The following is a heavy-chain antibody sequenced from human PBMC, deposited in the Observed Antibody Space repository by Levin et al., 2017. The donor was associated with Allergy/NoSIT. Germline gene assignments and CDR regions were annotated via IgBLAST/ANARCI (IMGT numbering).Heavy chain of an antibody. V-gene: IGHV3-74*01. J-gene: IGHJ2*01. CDR1: GFTLSNYW. Sequence: GGSLRLSCAASGFTLSNYWLHWVRQAPGKGLVWVSRVNGDGSSANYADSVKGRFAVSRDNAKNTAHRQMNSLRADDTAVYYCARIRIGSSSWYVDLWGRGTLVTVSS. D-gene: IGHD2-21*01. CDR2: VNGDGSSA. CDR3: ARIRIGSSSWYVDL.